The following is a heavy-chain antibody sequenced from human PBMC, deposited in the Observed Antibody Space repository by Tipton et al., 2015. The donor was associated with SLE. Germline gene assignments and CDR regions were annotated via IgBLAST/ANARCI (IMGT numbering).Heavy chain of an antibody. CDR2: SNHSGSS. CDR1: GGSFSGYY. CDR3: ARDVMRSMWFGELSS. J-gene: IGHJ5*02. V-gene: IGHV4-34*01. Sequence: GLVKPSETLSLSCAVYGGSFSGYYWSWIRQPPGKGLEWIGESNHSGSSNYNPSLKSRVTISVDTSKNQFSLNLSSVTAADTAVYYCARDVMRSMWFGELSSWGQGALVTVSS. D-gene: IGHD3-10*01.